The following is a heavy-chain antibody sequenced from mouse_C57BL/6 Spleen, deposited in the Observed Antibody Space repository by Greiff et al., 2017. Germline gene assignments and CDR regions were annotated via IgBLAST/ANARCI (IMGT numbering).Heavy chain of an antibody. D-gene: IGHD2-1*01. V-gene: IGHV1-80*01. CDR3: ARSNYVDAMDY. CDR2: IYPGDGDT. J-gene: IGHJ4*01. Sequence: QVQLKQSGAELVKPGASVKISCKASGYAFSSYWMNWVKQRPGKGLEWIGQIYPGDGDTNYNGKFKGKATLTADKSSSTAYMQLSSLTSEDSAVYFCARSNYVDAMDYWGQGTSVTVSS. CDR1: GYAFSSYW.